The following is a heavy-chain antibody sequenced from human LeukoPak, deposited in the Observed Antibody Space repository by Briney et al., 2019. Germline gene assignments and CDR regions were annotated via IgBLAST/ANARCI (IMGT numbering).Heavy chain of an antibody. J-gene: IGHJ4*02. D-gene: IGHD6-19*01. CDR1: GGTFSSYA. V-gene: IGHV1-69*04. Sequence: SVKVSCKASGGTFSSYAISWVRQAPGQXXXWMGRIIPILGIANYAQKFQGRVTITADKSTSTAYMELSSLRSEDTAVYYCARVAVAAHFDYWGQGTLVTVSS. CDR2: IIPILGIA. CDR3: ARVAVAAHFDY.